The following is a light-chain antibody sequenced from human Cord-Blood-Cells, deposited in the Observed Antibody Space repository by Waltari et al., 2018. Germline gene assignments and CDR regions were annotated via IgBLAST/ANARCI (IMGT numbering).Light chain of an antibody. V-gene: IGKV3-11*01. CDR2: DAS. CDR3: QQRSNWHTWT. CDR1: QSVSSY. J-gene: IGKJ1*01. Sequence: DIVLTQSPATLSLSPGERATLSCRASQSVSSYLAWYQQKPGQAPGLLIFDASNRATGIPARFSGSGSGTDLTLTISSLEPEDVAVYYCQQRSNWHTWTFGQGTKVEIK.